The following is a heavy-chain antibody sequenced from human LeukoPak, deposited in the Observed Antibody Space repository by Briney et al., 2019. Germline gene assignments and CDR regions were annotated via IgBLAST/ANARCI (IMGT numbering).Heavy chain of an antibody. CDR3: SRGGNFAF. J-gene: IGHJ4*02. CDR1: GYSISSGYY. Sequence: PSETLSLTCAVSGYSISSGYYSGWIRQPPGKGLEWIGSINHSGNTYYNPSLKSRVTISIDTSKNQFSLNLTSVTAADTAVYYCSRGGNFAFWGQGTLVTVSS. V-gene: IGHV4-38-2*01. CDR2: INHSGNT.